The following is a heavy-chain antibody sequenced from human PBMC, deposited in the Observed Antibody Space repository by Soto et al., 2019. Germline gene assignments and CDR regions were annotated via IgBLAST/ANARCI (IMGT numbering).Heavy chain of an antibody. Sequence: QLQLQESGPGLVKPSETLSLTCTVSGGSISSSSYYWGWIRQPPGKGLEWIGSIYYSGSTYYNPSLKSRVTIAVDTSKNQFSLKLSSVTAADTAVYYCASPGGGPDYYYYYMDVWGKGTTVTVSS. V-gene: IGHV4-39*01. CDR1: GGSISSSSYY. CDR2: IYYSGST. J-gene: IGHJ6*03. CDR3: ASPGGGPDYYYYYMDV. D-gene: IGHD3-16*01.